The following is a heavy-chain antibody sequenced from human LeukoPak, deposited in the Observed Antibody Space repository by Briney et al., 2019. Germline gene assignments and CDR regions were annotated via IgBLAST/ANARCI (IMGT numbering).Heavy chain of an antibody. CDR2: IYYSGST. J-gene: IGHJ5*02. Sequence: SETLSLTCTVSGGSISSSSYYWGWIRQPPGTGLEWIGSIYYSGSTYYNPSLKSRVTISVDTSKNQFSLKLSSVTAADTAVYYCARQGFNVLGLVATMGFDPWGQGTLVTVSS. D-gene: IGHD5-12*01. CDR3: ARQGFNVLGLVATMGFDP. CDR1: GGSISSSSYY. V-gene: IGHV4-39*01.